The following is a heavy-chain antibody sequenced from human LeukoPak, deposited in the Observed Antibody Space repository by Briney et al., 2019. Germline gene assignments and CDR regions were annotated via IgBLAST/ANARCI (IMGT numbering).Heavy chain of an antibody. CDR2: INHSGST. J-gene: IGHJ6*04. CDR1: GGSFSGYS. V-gene: IGHV4-34*01. CDR3: ARGRAQGV. Sequence: PSETLSLTCAVYGGSFSGYSWSWIRQPPGKGLEWVGEINHSGSTTYNPSLKRRVTISVDTSKNQFSLKLSSVTAADTAVYYCARGRAQGVWGKGTTVTVSS.